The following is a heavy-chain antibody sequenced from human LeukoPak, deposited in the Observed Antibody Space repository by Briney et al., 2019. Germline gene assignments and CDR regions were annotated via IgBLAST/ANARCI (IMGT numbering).Heavy chain of an antibody. D-gene: IGHD3-22*01. CDR2: IYYTGKT. Sequence: SETLSLTCTVSGDSVSNGNYYWSWLRQPPGKALEWIGYIYYTGKTYYNPSLEGRVTILVDTSRNHFSVKLSSVTAADTAVYYCARAPYYSRIEYYFEFWGQGTLVTVSS. V-gene: IGHV4-61*03. J-gene: IGHJ4*02. CDR3: ARAPYYSRIEYYFEF. CDR1: GDSVSNGNYY.